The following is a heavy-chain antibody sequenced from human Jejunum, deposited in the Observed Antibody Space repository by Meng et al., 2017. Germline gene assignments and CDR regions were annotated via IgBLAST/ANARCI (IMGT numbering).Heavy chain of an antibody. V-gene: IGHV3-21*02. CDR2: ISGGTGYI. CDR3: ARAEMETRFDS. CDR1: GFTFSSHT. J-gene: IGHJ4*02. D-gene: IGHD2-8*01. Sequence: VQLVESGGGLVKPGGSLRLSCAASGFTFSSHTMNWVRQAPGKGLEWVSSISGGTGYIYYADSVKGRFTISRDNAKNSLYLHMNSLRAEDTAVYFCARAEMETRFDSWGLGTLVTVSS.